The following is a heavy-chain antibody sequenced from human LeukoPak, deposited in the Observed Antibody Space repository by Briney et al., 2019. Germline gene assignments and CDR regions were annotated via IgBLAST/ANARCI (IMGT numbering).Heavy chain of an antibody. V-gene: IGHV1-24*01. D-gene: IGHD2-8*01. CDR1: GYSLSELS. Sequence: ASVKVSCKVSGYSLSELSMHWVRQAPGKGLEWMGGFDPENGEAVYAQKFQGRVTMTEDTSTDTSYMELNSLKSEDTAVYYCAAGGVYDLLDNWGQGTLVTVSS. CDR2: FDPENGEA. J-gene: IGHJ4*02. CDR3: AAGGVYDLLDN.